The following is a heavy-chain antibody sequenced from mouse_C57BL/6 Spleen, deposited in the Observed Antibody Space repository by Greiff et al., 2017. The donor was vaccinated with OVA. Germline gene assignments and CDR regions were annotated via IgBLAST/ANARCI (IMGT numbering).Heavy chain of an antibody. V-gene: IGHV1-82*01. CDR3: ARSGDYYYGSSPWYFDV. CDR1: GYAFSSSW. J-gene: IGHJ1*03. D-gene: IGHD1-1*01. Sequence: QVQLKESGPELVKPGASVKISCKASGYAFSSSWMNWVKQRPGKGLEWIGRIYPGDGDTNYNGKFKGKATLTADKSSSTAYMQLSSLTSEDSAVYFCARSGDYYYGSSPWYFDVWGTGTTVTVSS. CDR2: IYPGDGDT.